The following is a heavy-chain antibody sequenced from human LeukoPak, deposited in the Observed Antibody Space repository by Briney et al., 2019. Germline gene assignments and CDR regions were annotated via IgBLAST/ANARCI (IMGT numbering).Heavy chain of an antibody. Sequence: ASVKVSCKASGYTFTRHYMHWVRQAPGQGPEWMGIINPSGGTTNYAQKFQGSRLTLTRDTSTSTVYMELSSLRSEDTAVYYCARGRGVHDSHTYDYFDYWGQGSLVTVSS. CDR3: ARGRGVHDSHTYDYFDY. J-gene: IGHJ4*02. CDR1: GYTFTRHY. D-gene: IGHD3-22*01. V-gene: IGHV1-46*01. CDR2: INPSGGTT.